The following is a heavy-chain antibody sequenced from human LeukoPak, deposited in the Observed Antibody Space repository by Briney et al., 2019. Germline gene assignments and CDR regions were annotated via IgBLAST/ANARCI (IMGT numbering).Heavy chain of an antibody. V-gene: IGHV4-59*01. CDR3: ARQMTTLTTGRTFDK. CDR1: GDSFTGYY. J-gene: IGHJ3*02. Sequence: PSETLSLTCSVSGDSFTGYYWDWVRQPPGKGLEWIGYVYYSGSETDSNPSLKSRVTMSVDSSKNQFSLKLNSVSAADTAVYYCARQMTTLTTGRTFDKWGQGTTVIVSS. CDR2: VYYSGSET. D-gene: IGHD4-17*01.